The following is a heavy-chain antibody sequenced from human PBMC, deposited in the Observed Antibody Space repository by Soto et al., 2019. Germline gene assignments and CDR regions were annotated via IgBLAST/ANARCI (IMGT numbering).Heavy chain of an antibody. V-gene: IGHV4-30-4*01. CDR2: IYYSGST. J-gene: IGHJ4*02. CDR1: GGSISSGYYY. CDR3: AREGGIVGATTVDY. Sequence: SETLSLTCPVSGGSISSGYYYWSWIRQPPGKGLEWIGYIYYSGSTYYNPSLKSRVTISVDTSKNQFSLKLSSVTAADTAVYYCAREGGIVGATTVDYWGQGTLVTV. D-gene: IGHD1-26*01.